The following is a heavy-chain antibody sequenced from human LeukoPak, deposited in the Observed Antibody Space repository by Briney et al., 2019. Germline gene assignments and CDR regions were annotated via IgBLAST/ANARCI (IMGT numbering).Heavy chain of an antibody. CDR2: ISAYNDYT. V-gene: IGHV1-18*04. Sequence: GASVKVSCKASGYTFTGYYMHWVRQAPGQGLEWMGWISAYNDYTKYAQNFQGRVTMTTDTSTTTAYMELRSLRSDATAVYYCARGQPNRLMWFGELLSNINPFDYWGQGTLVTVSA. CDR1: GYTFTGYY. CDR3: ARGQPNRLMWFGELLSNINPFDY. J-gene: IGHJ4*02. D-gene: IGHD3-10*01.